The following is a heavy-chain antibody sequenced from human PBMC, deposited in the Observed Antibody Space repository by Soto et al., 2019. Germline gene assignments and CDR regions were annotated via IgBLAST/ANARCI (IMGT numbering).Heavy chain of an antibody. CDR1: GGTVSSYA. V-gene: IGHV1-69*13. CDR2: IIPIFGTA. D-gene: IGHD3-3*01. CDR3: ARDSRGYYDFWSGPRASYGMDV. J-gene: IGHJ6*02. Sequence: SVKVSCKASGGTVSSYAISGVRQAPGQGLEWMGGIIPIFGTANYAQKFQGRVTITADESTSTAYMELSSLRSEDTAVYYCARDSRGYYDFWSGPRASYGMDVWGQGTTVTVSS.